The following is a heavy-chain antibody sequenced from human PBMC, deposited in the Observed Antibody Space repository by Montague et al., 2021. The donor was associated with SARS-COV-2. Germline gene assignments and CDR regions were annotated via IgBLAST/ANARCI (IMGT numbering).Heavy chain of an antibody. CDR2: ISPSGDYI. D-gene: IGHD5-12*01. CDR1: GFSFSSYH. V-gene: IGHV3-21*01. Sequence: SLRLSCAASGFSFSSYHMNWVRQAPGKGLEWVSSISPSGDYIYPADSLKGRFIISRDNAKNSLYLQMSSLRAEDTAIYYCARASWIVATVPDYWGQGTLVTVSS. J-gene: IGHJ4*02. CDR3: ARASWIVATVPDY.